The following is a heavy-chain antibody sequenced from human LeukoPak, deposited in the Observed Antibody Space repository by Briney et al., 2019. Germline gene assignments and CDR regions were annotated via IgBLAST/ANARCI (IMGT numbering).Heavy chain of an antibody. V-gene: IGHV4-34*01. J-gene: IGHJ4*02. CDR1: GGSFSGYY. CDR2: INHSGST. CDR3: ARGQVGAPERYFDY. D-gene: IGHD1-26*01. Sequence: SETLSLTCAVYGGSFSGYYWSWIRQPPGKGLEWIGEINHSGSTNYNPSLKSRVTISVDTSKNQFSLKLSSVTAADTAVYYCARGQVGAPERYFDYWGQGTLVTVSS.